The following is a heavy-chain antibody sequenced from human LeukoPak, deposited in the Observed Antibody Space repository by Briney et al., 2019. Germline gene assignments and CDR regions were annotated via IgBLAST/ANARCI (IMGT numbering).Heavy chain of an antibody. CDR2: IRYDGSNK. V-gene: IGHV3-30*02. J-gene: IGHJ3*02. D-gene: IGHD6-6*01. CDR1: GFTFSSYG. Sequence: GGSLRLSCAASGFTFSSYGMHWVRQAPGKGLEWVAFIRYDGSNKYYADSVKGRFTISRDNSKNTLYLQMNSLRAEDTAVYYCAKDLASIAARTAFDIWGQGTMVTVSS. CDR3: AKDLASIAARTAFDI.